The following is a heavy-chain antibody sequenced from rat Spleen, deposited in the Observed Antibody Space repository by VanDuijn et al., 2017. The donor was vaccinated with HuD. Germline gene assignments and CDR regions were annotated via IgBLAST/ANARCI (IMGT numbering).Heavy chain of an antibody. D-gene: IGHD1-9*01. CDR1: GFTFSNYY. CDR3: ARQYAGYNSYYFDY. V-gene: IGHV5-25*01. Sequence: EVQLVESGGGLVQPGWSLKLSCAASGFTFSNYYMAWVRQAPTKGLEWVAYISTGGTNTYFRDSVKGRFTISRDNAKTTLYLQLDSLRSEDTATYYCARQYAGYNSYYFDYWGQGVMVTVSS. J-gene: IGHJ2*01. CDR2: ISTGGTNT.